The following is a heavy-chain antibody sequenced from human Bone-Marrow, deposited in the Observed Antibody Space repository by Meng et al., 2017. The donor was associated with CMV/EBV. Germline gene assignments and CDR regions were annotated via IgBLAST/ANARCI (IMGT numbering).Heavy chain of an antibody. CDR3: ARGTTSSLRALGY. V-gene: IGHV1-2*02. CDR1: GYPFTAFY. D-gene: IGHD2-2*01. J-gene: IGHJ4*02. CDR2: ISPGRGGT. Sequence: ASVKVSCKTSGYPFTAFYVHWVRQAPGQGLEWMGWISPGRGGTKYAERFRDRFTMTADTSISTAYMELSRLRSDDTAVYYCARGTTSSLRALGYWGQGTLVTVSS.